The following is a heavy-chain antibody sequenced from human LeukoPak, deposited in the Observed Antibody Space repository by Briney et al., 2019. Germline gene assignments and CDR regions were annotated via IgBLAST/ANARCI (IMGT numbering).Heavy chain of an antibody. CDR2: IKQDGSEK. CDR3: AREAGIPPSTQQWPTSVDY. J-gene: IGHJ4*02. CDR1: GFTFSSSW. D-gene: IGHD5-18*01. Sequence: GGSLRLSCVASGFTFSSSWMSWVRQAPGKGLEWVANIKQDGSEKYCVDSVKGRFTISRDNAKDSLYLQMNSLRAEDTAVYYCAREAGIPPSTQQWPTSVDYWGQGTLVTVSS. V-gene: IGHV3-7*05.